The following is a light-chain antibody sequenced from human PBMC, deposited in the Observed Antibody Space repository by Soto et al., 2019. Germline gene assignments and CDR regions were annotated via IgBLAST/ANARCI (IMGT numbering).Light chain of an antibody. Sequence: QSVLAQPASVSGSPGQSITISCTGTSSDVGGYNSVSWYRQDPGKAPKVMIYDVTNRPSGVSSRFSGSQSGNTASLTISGLQADDEADYYCCSYTTSNTLVFGTGTKVTVL. CDR2: DVT. V-gene: IGLV2-14*01. CDR1: SSDVGGYNS. J-gene: IGLJ1*01. CDR3: CSYTTSNTLV.